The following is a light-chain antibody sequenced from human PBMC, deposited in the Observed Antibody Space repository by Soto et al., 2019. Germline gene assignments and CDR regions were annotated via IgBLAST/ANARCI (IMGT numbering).Light chain of an antibody. CDR1: QGITSY. CDR3: QQLNSFPFT. J-gene: IGKJ5*01. CDR2: AAS. V-gene: IGKV1-9*01. Sequence: DIQMTQSPSTLSASVGDRVTITCRASQGITSYLAWYQQKPGIAPKLLIYAASTLQSGVPSRFSGSGSGTEFALTISSLQPEDFATYYCQQLNSFPFTFGQGTRLEIK.